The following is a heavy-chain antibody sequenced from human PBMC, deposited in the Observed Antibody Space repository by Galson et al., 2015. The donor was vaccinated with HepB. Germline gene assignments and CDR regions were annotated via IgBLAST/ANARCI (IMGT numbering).Heavy chain of an antibody. CDR1: GFTFSNAW. CDR3: TTGVEEVAGTDWYGNCLDY. D-gene: IGHD6-19*01. J-gene: IGHJ4*02. Sequence: SLRLSCAASGFTFSNAWMSWVRQAPGKGLEWVGRIKSKTDGGTTDYAAPVKGRFTISRDDSKNTLYLQMNSLKTEDTAVYYCTTGVEEVAGTDWYGNCLDYWGQGTLVTVSS. CDR2: IKSKTDGGTT. V-gene: IGHV3-15*01.